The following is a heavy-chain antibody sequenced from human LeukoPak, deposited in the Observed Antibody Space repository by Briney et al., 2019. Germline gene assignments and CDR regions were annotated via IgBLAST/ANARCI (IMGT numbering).Heavy chain of an antibody. CDR2: IYIAGST. Sequence: GGSLRLSCAASGFTVSSNHMSWVRQAPGKGLEWVSLIYIAGSTKYADSVKGRFTISRDNAKNSLYLQMISLRAEDTAVYYCARDVSSSSSPEYFQHWGQGTLVTASS. D-gene: IGHD6-6*01. CDR1: GFTVSSNH. CDR3: ARDVSSSSSPEYFQH. J-gene: IGHJ1*01. V-gene: IGHV3-53*01.